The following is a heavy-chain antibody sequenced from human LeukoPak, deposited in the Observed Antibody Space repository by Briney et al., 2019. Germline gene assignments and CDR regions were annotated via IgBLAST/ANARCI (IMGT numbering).Heavy chain of an antibody. V-gene: IGHV1-2*02. Sequence: ASVKVSCKASGYTFTGYYMHWVRQAPGQGLEWMGWINPNSGGTNYAQKFQGRVTMTRDTSTSTAYMELSRLRSDDTAVYYCASWAGYCSSTSCHPLNWFDPWGQGTLVTVSS. CDR2: INPNSGGT. CDR1: GYTFTGYY. J-gene: IGHJ5*02. CDR3: ASWAGYCSSTSCHPLNWFDP. D-gene: IGHD2-2*03.